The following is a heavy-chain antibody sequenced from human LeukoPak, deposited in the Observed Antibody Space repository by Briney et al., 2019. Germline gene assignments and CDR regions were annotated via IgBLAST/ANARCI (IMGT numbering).Heavy chain of an antibody. CDR2: ISAYNGNT. CDR3: ARGTVVVPAAIYVATKGPDDAFDI. J-gene: IGHJ3*02. CDR1: GYTFTSYG. V-gene: IGHV1-18*01. Sequence: GASVKVSCKASGYTFTSYGISWVRQAPGQGLEWMGWISAYNGNTNYAQKLQGRVTMTTDTSTSTAYMELRSLRSDDTAVYYCARGTVVVPAAIYVATKGPDDAFDIWGQGTMVTVSS. D-gene: IGHD2-2*01.